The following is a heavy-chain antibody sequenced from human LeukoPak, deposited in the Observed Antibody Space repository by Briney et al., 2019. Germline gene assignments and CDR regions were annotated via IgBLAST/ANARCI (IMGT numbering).Heavy chain of an antibody. CDR3: ARIHKEYYYDSSGYSFDY. CDR2: MNPNSGNT. Sequence: ASVTVSCKASGYTFTSYDINWVRQAPGQGLEWMGWMNPNSGNTAYAQKFQGRVTMTRNTSISTAYMELSSLRSEDTAVYYCARIHKEYYYDSSGYSFDYWGRGTLVTVSS. J-gene: IGHJ4*02. CDR1: GYTFTSYD. D-gene: IGHD3-22*01. V-gene: IGHV1-8*01.